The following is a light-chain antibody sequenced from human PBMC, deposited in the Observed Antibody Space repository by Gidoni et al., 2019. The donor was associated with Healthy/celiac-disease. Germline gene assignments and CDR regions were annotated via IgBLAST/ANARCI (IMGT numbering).Light chain of an antibody. Sequence: DIVMTQSPDSLAVSLGERATINCKSSQSVLYSSNNKNYLAWYQQKPGQPTKLPIYWASTRESGVPDRFSGSGSGTDFTLTISSLQAEDVAVYYCQQYYSTPPLTFXGXTKVEIK. J-gene: IGKJ4*01. CDR3: QQYYSTPPLT. V-gene: IGKV4-1*01. CDR1: QSVLYSSNNKNY. CDR2: WAS.